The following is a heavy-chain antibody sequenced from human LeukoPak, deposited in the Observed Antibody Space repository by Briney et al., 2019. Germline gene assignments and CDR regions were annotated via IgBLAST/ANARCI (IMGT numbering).Heavy chain of an antibody. CDR1: GFTFSSHG. Sequence: PGGSLRLSCAASGFTFSSHGMNWVRQAPGKGLEWVSYISSSGSTIYYADSVKGRFTISRDDAKNSLYLQMNSLRAEDTAVYYCARFFDFWSGYYTNYFDYWGQGTLVTVSS. V-gene: IGHV3-48*03. CDR2: ISSSGSTI. CDR3: ARFFDFWSGYYTNYFDY. D-gene: IGHD3-3*01. J-gene: IGHJ4*02.